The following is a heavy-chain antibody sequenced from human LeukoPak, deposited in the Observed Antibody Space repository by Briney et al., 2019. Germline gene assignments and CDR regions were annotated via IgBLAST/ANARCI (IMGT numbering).Heavy chain of an antibody. D-gene: IGHD2-15*01. J-gene: IGHJ4*02. CDR3: ARQSRGGYCSGGSCYKRSTFDY. CDR1: GGSFSGYY. V-gene: IGHV4-34*01. Sequence: SETLSLTCAVYGGSFSGYYWSWIRQPPGKGLEWIGEINHSGSTNYNPSLKSRVTISVDTSKNQFSLKLSSVTAADTAVYYCARQSRGGYCSGGSCYKRSTFDYWGQGTLVTVSS. CDR2: INHSGST.